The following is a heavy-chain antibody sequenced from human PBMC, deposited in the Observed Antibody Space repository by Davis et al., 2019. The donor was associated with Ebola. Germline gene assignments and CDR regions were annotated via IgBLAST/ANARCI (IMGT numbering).Heavy chain of an antibody. CDR2: TYYNSKWYN. CDR3: ARGWLRVGMDV. CDR1: GDSVYSGG. Sequence: HSQTLSLTCAISGDSVYSGGWNWIRQSPSRGLEWLGRTYYNSKWYNDYAVSVKSRITISPDNSKNQFSLQLNSVTPEDTALYYCARGWLRVGMDVWGEGTSVTVSS. D-gene: IGHD5-18*01. J-gene: IGHJ6*04. V-gene: IGHV6-1*01.